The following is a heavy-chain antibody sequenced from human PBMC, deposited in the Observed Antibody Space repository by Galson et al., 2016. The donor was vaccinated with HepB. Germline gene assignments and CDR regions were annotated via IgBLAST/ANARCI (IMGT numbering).Heavy chain of an antibody. Sequence: SLRLSCAVSGFTVSSDYMSWVRQAPGKELEWVSVIYSGGDTYYADSVKGRFTISRDNSKNTLYLQMSSLRTEDTAVYFCARDQGLRNGMGGWGKGTTVTVSS. J-gene: IGHJ6*04. V-gene: IGHV3-66*02. CDR2: IYSGGDT. CDR3: ARDQGLRNGMGG. CDR1: GFTVSSDY. D-gene: IGHD4-17*01.